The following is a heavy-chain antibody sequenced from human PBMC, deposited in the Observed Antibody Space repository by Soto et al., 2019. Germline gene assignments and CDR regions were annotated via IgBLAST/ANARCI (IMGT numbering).Heavy chain of an antibody. Sequence: VQLVESGGDLVQPGGSLRLSCAASAFTFSSYWMHWVRQAPGKGLVWVSRTNSDGSSTNYADSVKGRFTISRDNAKNTLYLQMNSLRAEDTAVYYCARDPYPWTSGWNWFDPWGQGTLVTVSS. D-gene: IGHD6-19*01. CDR1: AFTFSSYW. V-gene: IGHV3-74*01. CDR2: TNSDGSST. J-gene: IGHJ5*02. CDR3: ARDPYPWTSGWNWFDP.